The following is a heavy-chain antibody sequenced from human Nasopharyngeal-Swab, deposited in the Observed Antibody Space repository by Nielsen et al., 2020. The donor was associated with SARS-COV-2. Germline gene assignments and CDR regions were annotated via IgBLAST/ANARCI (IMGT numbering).Heavy chain of an antibody. D-gene: IGHD2-21*02. CDR2: IVVGSGNT. Sequence: SVKVSCKASGFTFTSSAMQWVRQARGQRLEWIGWIVVGSGNTNYAQKFQERVTITRDMSTSTAYMELSSLRSEDTAVYYCAAASCGGDCYYHWGVDVWGQGTTVTFSS. V-gene: IGHV1-58*02. J-gene: IGHJ6*02. CDR1: GFTFTSSA. CDR3: AAASCGGDCYYHWGVDV.